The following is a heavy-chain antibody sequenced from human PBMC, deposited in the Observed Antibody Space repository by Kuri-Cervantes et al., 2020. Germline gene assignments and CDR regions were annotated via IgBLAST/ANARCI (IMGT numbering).Heavy chain of an antibody. CDR3: ARDEAYGDFHDAFDI. CDR2: IYYSGST. J-gene: IGHJ3*02. CDR1: GGSISSGDYY. Sequence: SETLSLTCTVSGGSISSGDYYWSWIRQPPGKGLEWIGYIYYSGSTYYNPSLKSRVTISVDTSKNQFSLKLSSVTAADTAVYYCARDEAYGDFHDAFDIWGQGTMVTVSS. D-gene: IGHD4-17*01. V-gene: IGHV4-30-4*01.